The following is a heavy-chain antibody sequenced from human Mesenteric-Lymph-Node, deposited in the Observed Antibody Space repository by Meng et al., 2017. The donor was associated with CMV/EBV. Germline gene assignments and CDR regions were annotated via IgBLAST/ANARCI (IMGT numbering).Heavy chain of an antibody. J-gene: IGHJ4*02. V-gene: IGHV3-74*01. D-gene: IGHD6-13*01. CDR1: GFTFSGSS. CDR2: INGDGSTT. CDR3: VKSKFRVAAAGTFDY. Sequence: GGSLRLSCAASGFTFSGSSMHWVRQAPGKGLVWVSHINGDGSTTNYADSVKGRFTISRDNGKNFLYLQMNSLRVEDSALYFCVKSKFRVAAAGTFDYWGQGTLVTVSS.